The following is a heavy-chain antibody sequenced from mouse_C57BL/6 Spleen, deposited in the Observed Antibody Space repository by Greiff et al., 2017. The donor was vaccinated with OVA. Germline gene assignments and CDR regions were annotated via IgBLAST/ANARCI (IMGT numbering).Heavy chain of an antibody. CDR1: GYTFTEYT. Sequence: QVQLQQSGAELVKPGASVKLSCKASGYTFTEYTIHWVKQRSGQGLEWIGWFYPGSGSIKYNEKFKDKATLTADKSSSTVYMELSRLTSEDSSVYFCVRHGGAYYGCSPYWYFDVWGTGTTVTVSS. CDR3: VRHGGAYYGCSPYWYFDV. V-gene: IGHV1-62-2*01. D-gene: IGHD1-1*01. CDR2: FYPGSGSI. J-gene: IGHJ1*03.